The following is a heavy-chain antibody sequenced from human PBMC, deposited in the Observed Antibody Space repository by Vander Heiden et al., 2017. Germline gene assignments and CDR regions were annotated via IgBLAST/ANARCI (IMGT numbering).Heavy chain of an antibody. CDR1: GFTFYKYV. Sequence: EVQALESGGGLVQPGGSLRLSWAGSGFTFYKYVMAWVRQAPGKGLEWVSSIVGTGTTTYYADSVKGRFTISRDNSKNTVYLQMNSLRVEDTAVYFCAKTKHSSGYPYFDYWGPGALVNVSS. CDR3: AKTKHSSGYPYFDY. D-gene: IGHD3-22*01. V-gene: IGHV3-23*01. CDR2: IVGTGTTT. J-gene: IGHJ4*02.